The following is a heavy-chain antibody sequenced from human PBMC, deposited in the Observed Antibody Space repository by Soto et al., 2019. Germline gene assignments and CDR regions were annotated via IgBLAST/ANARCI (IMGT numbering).Heavy chain of an antibody. V-gene: IGHV3-21*01. CDR1: GFTFSSYS. Sequence: PGGSLRLSCAASGFTFSSYSMNWVRQAPGKGLEWVSSISSSSSYIYYADSVKGRFTISRDNAKNSLYLQMNSLRAEDTAVYYCARGLYSSSSYYYYYYGMDVWGQGTTVTVSS. CDR2: ISSSSSYI. J-gene: IGHJ6*02. CDR3: ARGLYSSSSYYYYYYGMDV. D-gene: IGHD6-6*01.